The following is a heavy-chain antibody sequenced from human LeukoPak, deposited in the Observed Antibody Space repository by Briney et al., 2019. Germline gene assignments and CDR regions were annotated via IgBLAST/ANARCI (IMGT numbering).Heavy chain of an antibody. Sequence: GGSLRLSCAASGFAFSRHGIHWVRQAPCKGLEWVAFIPYDGSNKFYTDSVKGRFTISRDNPKNTLYLQMNSLRAEDTAVYYCAKGVGGSANYYYMDVWGKGTTVTVSS. CDR3: AKGVGGSANYYYMDV. CDR2: IPYDGSNK. J-gene: IGHJ6*03. CDR1: GFAFSRHG. V-gene: IGHV3-30*02. D-gene: IGHD3-10*01.